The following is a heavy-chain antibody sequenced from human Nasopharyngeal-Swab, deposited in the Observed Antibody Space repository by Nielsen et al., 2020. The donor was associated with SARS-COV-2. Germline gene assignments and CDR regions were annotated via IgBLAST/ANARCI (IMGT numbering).Heavy chain of an antibody. Sequence: SETLSLTCTVSGGSISTGDFFWSWIRQPPGKGREWIGYISYSGNTYYNPSFKSRVTISVDTSENQFSLKLSSLTAADTAVYYCARVAVVVPAASLWGYFDSWGQGTLVTFSS. D-gene: IGHD2-2*01. V-gene: IGHV4-30-4*01. CDR2: ISYSGNT. CDR3: ARVAVVVPAASLWGYFDS. CDR1: GGSISTGDFF. J-gene: IGHJ4*02.